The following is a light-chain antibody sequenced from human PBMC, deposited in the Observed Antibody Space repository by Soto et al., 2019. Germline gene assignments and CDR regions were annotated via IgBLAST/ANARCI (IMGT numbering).Light chain of an antibody. CDR2: SNS. V-gene: IGLV1-44*01. J-gene: IGLJ3*02. CDR3: AAWDDSLTGSWV. CDR1: SSNIGNNP. Sequence: QSELTQPPSASGTPGQRVTISCSGSSSNIGNNPVNWYQQLPGTAPKLLIYSNSHRPSGVPDRFSGSKSGTSASLAISGLQSEDEADYYCAAWDDSLTGSWVFGGGTKLTVL.